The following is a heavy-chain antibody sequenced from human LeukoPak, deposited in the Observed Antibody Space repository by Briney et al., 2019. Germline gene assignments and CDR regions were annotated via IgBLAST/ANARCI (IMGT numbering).Heavy chain of an antibody. Sequence: GGSLRLSCAASGFTFSRYGMHWVRQAPGKGLKWVAIISYDGSNKYYADSVKGRFTISRDNSKNTLYLQMNSLRAEDTAVYYCAKDYGSQQLFHLFDYWGQGTLVTVSS. CDR3: AKDYGSQQLFHLFDY. V-gene: IGHV3-33*06. D-gene: IGHD6-13*01. CDR2: ISYDGSNK. CDR1: GFTFSRYG. J-gene: IGHJ4*02.